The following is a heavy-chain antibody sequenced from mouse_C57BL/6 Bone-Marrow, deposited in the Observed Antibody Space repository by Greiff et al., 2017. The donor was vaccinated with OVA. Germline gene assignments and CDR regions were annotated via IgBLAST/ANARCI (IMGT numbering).Heavy chain of an antibody. CDR3: AGGTTVVATRAWFAY. Sequence: QVQLQQPGTELVKPGASVKLSCKASGYTFTSYWMHWVKQRPGQGLEWIGNINPSNGGTNYNEKFKSKATLTVDKSSSTAYMQLSSLTSEDSAVYYCAGGTTVVATRAWFAYWGQGTLVTVSA. CDR1: GYTFTSYW. CDR2: INPSNGGT. D-gene: IGHD1-1*01. V-gene: IGHV1-53*01. J-gene: IGHJ3*01.